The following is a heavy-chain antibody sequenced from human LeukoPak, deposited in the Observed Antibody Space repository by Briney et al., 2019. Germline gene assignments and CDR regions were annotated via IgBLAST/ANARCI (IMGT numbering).Heavy chain of an antibody. CDR1: GGSISSYY. Sequence: SETLSLTCTVSGGSISSYYWSWIRQPPGKGREWIGYIYDTGSTNYNPSLKSRVTISVDVSKRQFSLKLTSMTAADTAVYYCARGVRWADTFTGYYLSGFDHWGQGTLVPVSS. V-gene: IGHV4-59*08. J-gene: IGHJ4*02. D-gene: IGHD3-9*01. CDR2: IYDTGST. CDR3: ARGVRWADTFTGYYLSGFDH.